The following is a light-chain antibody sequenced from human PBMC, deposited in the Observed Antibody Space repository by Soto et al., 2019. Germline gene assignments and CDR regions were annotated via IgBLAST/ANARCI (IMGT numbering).Light chain of an antibody. Sequence: QSALTQPTSASGSPGQSVTISCTGTSSDVGGYNYVSWYQQHPGKAPKLMIYEVSKRPSGVPDRFSGSKSGNTASLTISGLQAEDEADYYCSSYTSSSTYVFGSGTKLTVL. V-gene: IGLV2-8*01. CDR2: EVS. CDR3: SSYTSSSTYV. CDR1: SSDVGGYNY. J-gene: IGLJ1*01.